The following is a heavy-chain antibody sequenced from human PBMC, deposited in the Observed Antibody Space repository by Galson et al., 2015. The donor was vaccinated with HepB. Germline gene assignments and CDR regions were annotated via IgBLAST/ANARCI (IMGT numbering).Heavy chain of an antibody. Sequence: SVKVSCKASGYTFTSYGISWVRQAPGQGLEWMGWISAYNGNTNYAQKLQGRVTMTTDTSTSTAYMELRSLRSDDTAVYYCARNPPYDFWSGYYHLDYWGQGTLVTVSS. CDR3: ARNPPYDFWSGYYHLDY. CDR1: GYTFTSYG. CDR2: ISAYNGNT. V-gene: IGHV1-18*01. J-gene: IGHJ4*02. D-gene: IGHD3-3*01.